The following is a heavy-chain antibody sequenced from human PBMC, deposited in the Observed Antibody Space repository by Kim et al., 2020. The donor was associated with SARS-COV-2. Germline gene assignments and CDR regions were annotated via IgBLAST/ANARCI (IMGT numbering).Heavy chain of an antibody. Sequence: SETLSLTCAVYGGSFSGYYWSWIRQPPGKGLEWIGEINHSGSTNYNPSLKSRVTISVDTSKNQFSLKLSSVTAADTAVYYCARRLGGLASRGWFDPWGQGTLVTVST. CDR3: ARRLGGLASRGWFDP. D-gene: IGHD3-16*01. CDR1: GGSFSGYY. CDR2: INHSGST. V-gene: IGHV4-34*01. J-gene: IGHJ5*02.